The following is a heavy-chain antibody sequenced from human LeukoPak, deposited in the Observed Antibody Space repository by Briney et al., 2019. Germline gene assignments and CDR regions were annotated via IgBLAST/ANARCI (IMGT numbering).Heavy chain of an antibody. CDR2: IRYDGSNK. J-gene: IGHJ6*04. D-gene: IGHD3-3*01. CDR1: GFTFNSYG. V-gene: IGHV3-30*02. Sequence: GGSLRLSCAASGFTFNSYGMHWVRQAPGKGLEWVTFIRYDGSNKYYADSVKGRFTISRDNSKNTLYLQMNSLRAEDTAEYYFAKGSKEVYFSREHNIGVWGKGTTVSISS. CDR3: AKGSKEVYFSREHNIGV.